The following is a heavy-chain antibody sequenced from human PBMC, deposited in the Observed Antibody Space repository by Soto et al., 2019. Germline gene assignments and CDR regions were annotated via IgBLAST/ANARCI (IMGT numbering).Heavy chain of an antibody. CDR1: GGSISSGDYY. V-gene: IGHV4-30-4*01. D-gene: IGHD3-22*01. Sequence: TSETLSLTCTVSGGSISSGDYYWSWIRQPPGKGLEWIGYIYYSGSTYYNPSLKSRVTISVDTSKNQFSLKLSSVTAADTAVYYCARAGLGGDSSGYYYSPNYYYYYGMDVWGQGTTVTVSS. J-gene: IGHJ6*02. CDR2: IYYSGST. CDR3: ARAGLGGDSSGYYYSPNYYYYYGMDV.